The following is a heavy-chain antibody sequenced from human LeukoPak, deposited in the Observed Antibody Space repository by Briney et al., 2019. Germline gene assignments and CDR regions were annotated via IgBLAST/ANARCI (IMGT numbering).Heavy chain of an antibody. D-gene: IGHD6-13*01. J-gene: IGHJ4*02. CDR2: IRYDGSNK. CDR3: AKDRGLYSSSLYFDY. V-gene: IGHV3-30*02. Sequence: EGSLRLSCAASGFTFSSYGMHWVRQAPGKGLEWVAFIRYDGSNKYYADSVKGRFTISRDNSKNTLYLQMNSLRAEDTAVYYCAKDRGLYSSSLYFDYWGQGTLVTVSP. CDR1: GFTFSSYG.